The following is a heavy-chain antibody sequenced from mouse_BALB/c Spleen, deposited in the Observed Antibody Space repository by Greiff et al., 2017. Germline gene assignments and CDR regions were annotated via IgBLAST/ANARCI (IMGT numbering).Heavy chain of an antibody. CDR1: GDSITSGY. V-gene: IGHV3-8*02. CDR2: ISYSGST. CDR3: ARSGGSSYVGYFDV. Sequence: EVMLVESGPSLVKPSQTLSLTCSVTGDSITSGYWNWIRKFPGNKLEYMGYISYSGSTYYNPSLKSRISITRDTSKNQYYLQLNSVTTEDTATYYCARSGGSSYVGYFDVWGAGTTVTVSS. D-gene: IGHD1-1*01. J-gene: IGHJ1*01.